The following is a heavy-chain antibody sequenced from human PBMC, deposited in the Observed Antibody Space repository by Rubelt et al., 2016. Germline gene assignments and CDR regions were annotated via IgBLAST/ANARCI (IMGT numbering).Heavy chain of an antibody. CDR3: AGYLIL. CDR1: SYS. Sequence: SYSMNWVRQAPGKGLEWVSYISSSSSTIYYADSVKGRFTISRDNSKNTLYLQMNSLRAEDTAVYYCAGYLILWGQGTLVTVSS. J-gene: IGHJ4*02. D-gene: IGHD2-21*01. CDR2: ISSSSSTI. V-gene: IGHV3-48*01.